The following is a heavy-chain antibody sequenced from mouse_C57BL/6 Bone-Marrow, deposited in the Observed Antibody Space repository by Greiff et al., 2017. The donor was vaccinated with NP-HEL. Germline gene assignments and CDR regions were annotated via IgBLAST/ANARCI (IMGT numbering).Heavy chain of an antibody. Sequence: VKLQESGAELARPGASVKLSCKASGYTFTSYGISWVKQRTGQGLEWIGEIYPRSGNTYYNEKFKGKATLTADKSSSTAYMELRSLTSEDSAVYFCARAGWGYYGSSWFAYWGQGTLVTVSA. D-gene: IGHD1-1*01. V-gene: IGHV1-81*01. CDR3: ARAGWGYYGSSWFAY. J-gene: IGHJ3*01. CDR1: GYTFTSYG. CDR2: IYPRSGNT.